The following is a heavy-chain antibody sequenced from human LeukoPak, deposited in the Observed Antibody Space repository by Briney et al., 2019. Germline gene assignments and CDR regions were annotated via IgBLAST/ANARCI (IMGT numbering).Heavy chain of an antibody. CDR1: GGSISSSSYY. J-gene: IGHJ3*02. Sequence: SETLSLTCTVSGGSISSSSYYWSWIRQPAGKGLEWIGRIYTSGSTNYNPSLKSRVTISVDTSKNQFSLKLSSVTAADTAVYYCARGVAAAGGAFDIWGQGTMVTVSS. V-gene: IGHV4-61*02. CDR3: ARGVAAAGGAFDI. CDR2: IYTSGST. D-gene: IGHD6-13*01.